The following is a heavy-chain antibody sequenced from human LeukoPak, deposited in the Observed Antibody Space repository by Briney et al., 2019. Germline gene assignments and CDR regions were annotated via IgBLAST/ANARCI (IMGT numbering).Heavy chain of an antibody. Sequence: GGSLRLSCAASGFIFSSAWMNWVRQAPGKGLEWVGRIKSKANGETTDYAAPVKGRFTISRDDSRDTLYLHMNSLRAEDTAVYYCAKELSRDGYNYALGYWGQGTLVTVSS. CDR3: AKELSRDGYNYALGY. CDR1: GFIFSSAW. J-gene: IGHJ4*02. D-gene: IGHD5-24*01. V-gene: IGHV3-15*01. CDR2: IKSKANGETT.